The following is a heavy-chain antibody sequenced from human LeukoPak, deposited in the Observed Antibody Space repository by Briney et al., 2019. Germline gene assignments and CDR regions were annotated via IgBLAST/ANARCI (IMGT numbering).Heavy chain of an antibody. CDR3: ARATYSANRFDY. J-gene: IGHJ4*02. D-gene: IGHD2-15*01. Sequence: SETLSLTCTVSGGSISSGSYYWSWIRQPAGKGLEWIGRIYTSGSTNYNPSLKSRVTISVDTSKNQFSPKLSSVTAADTAVYYCARATYSANRFDYWGQGTLVTVSS. V-gene: IGHV4-61*02. CDR1: GGSISSGSYY. CDR2: IYTSGST.